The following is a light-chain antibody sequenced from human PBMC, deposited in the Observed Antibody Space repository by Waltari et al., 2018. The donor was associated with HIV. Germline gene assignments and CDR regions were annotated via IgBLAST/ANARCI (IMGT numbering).Light chain of an antibody. J-gene: IGLJ2*01. Sequence: QSALTQPASVSGSPGQSITISCTGTSSDVGGYDYVSWYQQPPGKAPKLMIYEVSNRPAGVSNRFSGSKSGNTASLTISGLQAEDEADYHCTSYTSSSTVVFGGGTKLTVL. CDR2: EVS. CDR1: SSDVGGYDY. CDR3: TSYTSSSTVV. V-gene: IGLV2-14*01.